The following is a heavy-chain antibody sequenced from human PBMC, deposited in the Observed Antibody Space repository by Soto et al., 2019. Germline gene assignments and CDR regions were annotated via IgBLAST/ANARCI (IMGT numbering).Heavy chain of an antibody. CDR3: AKDGVPLAVAGDDYYFDY. J-gene: IGHJ4*02. V-gene: IGHV3-30*18. Sequence: PGGSLRLSCAASGFTFSSYGMHWVRQAPGKGLEWVAVISYDGDNKNYADSVKGRFTISRDNSKNTLYLQMNSLRTEDTAVYSCAKDGVPLAVAGDDYYFDYWGQGTLVTVSS. CDR1: GFTFSSYG. D-gene: IGHD6-19*01. CDR2: ISYDGDNK.